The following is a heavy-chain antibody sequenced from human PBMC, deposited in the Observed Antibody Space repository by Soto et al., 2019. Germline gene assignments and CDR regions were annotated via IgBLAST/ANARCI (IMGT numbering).Heavy chain of an antibody. V-gene: IGHV3-7*01. CDR3: ARDLSYLWFGELATYFDY. Sequence: GGSLRLSCAASGFTFSSYGMHWVRQAPGKGLEWVANIKQDGSEKYYVDSVKGRFTISRDNAKNSLYLQMNSLRAEDTAVYYCARDLSYLWFGELATYFDYWGQGTLVTVSS. D-gene: IGHD3-10*01. CDR2: IKQDGSEK. CDR1: GFTFSSYG. J-gene: IGHJ4*02.